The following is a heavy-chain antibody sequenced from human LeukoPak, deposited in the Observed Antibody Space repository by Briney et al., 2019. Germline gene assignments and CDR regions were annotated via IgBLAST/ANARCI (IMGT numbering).Heavy chain of an antibody. J-gene: IGHJ4*02. CDR2: TYYRSKWYN. CDR3: ARDQYDSSGYYQTSLFDY. CDR1: GDSVSSNSAA. V-gene: IGHV6-1*01. D-gene: IGHD3-22*01. Sequence: SQTLSLTCAIFGDSVSSNSAAWNWIRQSPSRGLEWLGRTYYRSKWYNDYAVSVKSRITINPDTSKNQFSLQLNSVTPEDTAVYYCARDQYDSSGYYQTSLFDYWGQGTLVTVSS.